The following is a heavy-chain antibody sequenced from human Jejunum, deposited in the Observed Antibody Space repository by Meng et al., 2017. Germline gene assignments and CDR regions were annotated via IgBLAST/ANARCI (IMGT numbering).Heavy chain of an antibody. CDR2: GST. J-gene: IGHJ4*02. CDR3: ARDNWGSLDY. Sequence: QLQGSGPGLVRPSETLSLTCTVSGGSVRSNNDGWGWIRQPPGKGLEWIGYGSTNHNPSLKSRVTISVDTSKNQFFLTLNSVTAADTAIYYCARDNWGSLDYWGQGILVTVSS. CDR1: GGSVRSNNDG. V-gene: IGHV4-61*01. D-gene: IGHD7-27*01.